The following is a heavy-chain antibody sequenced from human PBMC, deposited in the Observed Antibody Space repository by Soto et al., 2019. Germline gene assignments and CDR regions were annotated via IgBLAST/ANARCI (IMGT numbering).Heavy chain of an antibody. CDR1: GYTFTSYY. V-gene: IGHV1-46*01. CDR3: ARDDYVWGSYRSEHTPSDY. J-gene: IGHJ4*02. D-gene: IGHD3-16*02. CDR2: INPSGGST. Sequence: QVQLVQSGAEVKKPGASVKVSCKASGYTFTSYYMHWVRQAPGQGLEWMGIINPSGGSTSYAQKFQGRVTMTRDTSTSTVYMELSSLRSEDTAVYYCARDDYVWGSYRSEHTPSDYWGQGTLVTVSS.